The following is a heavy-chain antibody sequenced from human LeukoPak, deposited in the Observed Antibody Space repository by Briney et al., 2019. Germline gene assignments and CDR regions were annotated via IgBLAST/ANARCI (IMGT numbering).Heavy chain of an antibody. J-gene: IGHJ3*02. CDR2: IHYLGNT. Sequence: SETLSLTCAVSGYSIRSSNYWGWIRQPPGKGLEWIGNIHYLGNTYYNPSLKNRATISLDTSKNEFSLKLGSVTAADTAVYYCARVLIVVVTEEYDAFDIWGQGTMVTVSS. V-gene: IGHV4-38-2*01. CDR1: GYSIRSSNY. D-gene: IGHD2-21*02. CDR3: ARVLIVVVTEEYDAFDI.